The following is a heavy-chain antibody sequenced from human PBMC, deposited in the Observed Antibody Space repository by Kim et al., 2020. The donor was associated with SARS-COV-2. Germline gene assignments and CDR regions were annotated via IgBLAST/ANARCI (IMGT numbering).Heavy chain of an antibody. D-gene: IGHD5-12*01. Sequence: SETLSLTCTVSGGSISSSSYYWGWIRQPPGKGLEWIGSIYYSGSTYYNPSLKSRVTISVDTSKNQFSLKLSSVTAADTAVYYCARVGGYSGYDYFDYWGQGTLVTVSS. CDR2: IYYSGST. V-gene: IGHV4-39*07. CDR3: ARVGGYSGYDYFDY. CDR1: GGSISSSSYY. J-gene: IGHJ4*02.